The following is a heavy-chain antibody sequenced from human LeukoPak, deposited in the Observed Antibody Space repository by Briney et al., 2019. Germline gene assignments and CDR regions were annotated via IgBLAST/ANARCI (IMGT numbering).Heavy chain of an antibody. CDR1: GYSFPAYW. D-gene: IGHD2-2*03. CDR2: IYPDESNI. J-gene: IGHJ4*02. V-gene: IGHV5-51*01. Sequence: GESLKISCKGSGYSFPAYWIAWVRQIPGKGLEWMGIIYPDESNIRYSPSFQGKVTISADKSISTAYLQWSSLKASDTAMYYCARPPSRGYSSSFEYWGQGTLVTVSS. CDR3: ARPPSRGYSSSFEY.